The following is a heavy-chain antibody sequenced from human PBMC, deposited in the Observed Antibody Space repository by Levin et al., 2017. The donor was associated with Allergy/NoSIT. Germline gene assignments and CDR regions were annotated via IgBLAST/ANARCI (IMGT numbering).Heavy chain of an antibody. Sequence: GGSLRLSCAASGFTVSSNYMNWVRQAPGKGLEWVSVIYSGGTTHYADSVKGRFTISRDNSKNTLYLQMDSLRADDTAVYYCSRDHCTGGSCYSGWDAFDIWGQGTMVTVSS. CDR2: IYSGGTT. D-gene: IGHD2-15*01. CDR3: SRDHCTGGSCYSGWDAFDI. V-gene: IGHV3-53*01. CDR1: GFTVSSNY. J-gene: IGHJ3*02.